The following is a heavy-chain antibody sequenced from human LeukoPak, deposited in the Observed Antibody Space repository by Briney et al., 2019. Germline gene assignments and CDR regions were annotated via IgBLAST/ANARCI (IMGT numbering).Heavy chain of an antibody. Sequence: PGGSLRLSCAASGFTFSSYAMSWVRQAPGRGLEWVSAISGSGGSTYYADSVKGRFTISRDNSKNTLYLQMNSLRAEDTAVYYCAKSYSGSYDFAAFDIWGQGTMVTVSS. J-gene: IGHJ3*02. V-gene: IGHV3-23*01. D-gene: IGHD1-26*01. CDR3: AKSYSGSYDFAAFDI. CDR1: GFTFSSYA. CDR2: ISGSGGST.